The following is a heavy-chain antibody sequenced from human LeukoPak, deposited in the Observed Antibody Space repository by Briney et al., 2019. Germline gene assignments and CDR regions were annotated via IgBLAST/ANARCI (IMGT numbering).Heavy chain of an antibody. CDR2: INHSGST. CDR3: ARDGKDWGSGYYYFDY. J-gene: IGHJ4*02. V-gene: IGHV4-34*01. D-gene: IGHD7-27*01. CDR1: GGSISSYY. Sequence: PSETLSLTCTVSGGSISSYYWSWIRQPPGKGLEWIGEINHSGSTNYNPSLKSRVTISVDTSKNQFSLKLSSVTAADTAVYYCARDGKDWGSGYYYFDYWGQGTLVTVSS.